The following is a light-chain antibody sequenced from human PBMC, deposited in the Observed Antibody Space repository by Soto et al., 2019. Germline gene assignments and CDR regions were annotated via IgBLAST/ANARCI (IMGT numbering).Light chain of an antibody. CDR3: SSYTSSSTV. V-gene: IGLV2-14*01. CDR2: DVN. CDR1: SSDVGGYNY. J-gene: IGLJ1*01. Sequence: QSVLTQPASVSGSPGQSITISCTGTSSDVGGYNYVSWYQQRPGKAPKLMICDVNIRPSGVSNRFSGSKSGDTASLTISGLQAEDEADYYCSSYTSSSTVFGTGTKVTVL.